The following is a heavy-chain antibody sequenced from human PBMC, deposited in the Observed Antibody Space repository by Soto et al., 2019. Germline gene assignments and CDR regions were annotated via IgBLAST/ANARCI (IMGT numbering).Heavy chain of an antibody. CDR1: GGTFSSYA. D-gene: IGHD2-15*01. CDR2: IIPIFGTA. J-gene: IGHJ5*02. Sequence: QVQLVQSGAEVKKPGSSVKVSCKASGGTFSSYAISWVRQAPGQGLEWMGGIIPIFGTANYAQKFQGRVTITADKTTSTADMELSCLRSEDRAVYYWARSLCRGGSGYFNWFDPWGERTLVTVSS. CDR3: ARSLCRGGSGYFNWFDP. V-gene: IGHV1-69*06.